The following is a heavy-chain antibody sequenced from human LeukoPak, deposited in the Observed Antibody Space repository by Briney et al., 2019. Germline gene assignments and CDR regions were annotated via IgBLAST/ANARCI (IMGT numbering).Heavy chain of an antibody. CDR2: ISSSSSYI. V-gene: IGHV3-21*01. D-gene: IGHD2-15*01. J-gene: IGHJ6*02. CDR1: GFIFSIYN. CDR3: ARDWAGDCSGGSCYSAFVRYYYYYGMDV. Sequence: GGSLRLSCAASGFIFSIYNMNWVRQAPGKGLEWVSSISSSSSYIYYADSVKGRFTISRDNAKNSLYLQMNSLRAEDTAVYYCARDWAGDCSGGSCYSAFVRYYYYYGMDVWGQGTTVTVSS.